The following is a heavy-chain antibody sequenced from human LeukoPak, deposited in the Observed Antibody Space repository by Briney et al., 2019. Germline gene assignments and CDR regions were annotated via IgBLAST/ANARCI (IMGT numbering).Heavy chain of an antibody. J-gene: IGHJ4*02. V-gene: IGHV4-59*01. CDR2: IYYSGST. D-gene: IGHD6-25*01. CDR1: GGSISSYY. CDR3: ARVVSGYSSGWYIDY. Sequence: SETLPLTCTVSGGSISSYYWSWIRQPPGKGLEWIGYIYYSGSTNYNPSLKSRVTISVDTSKNQFSLKLSSVTAADTAVYYCARVVSGYSSGWYIDYWGQGTLVTVSS.